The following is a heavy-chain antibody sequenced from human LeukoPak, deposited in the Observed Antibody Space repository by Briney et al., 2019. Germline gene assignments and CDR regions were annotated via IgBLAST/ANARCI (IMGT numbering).Heavy chain of an antibody. J-gene: IGHJ6*03. CDR2: IYYSGST. CDR1: GGSISSSSYY. Sequence: SETLSLTCTVSGGSISSSSYYWGWIRQPPGKGLEWIGSIYYSGSTYYNPSLKSRVTISVDTSKNQFSLKLSSVTAADTAVYYCAREHYNSSGYFEYYYYMDVWGKGTTVTVSS. V-gene: IGHV4-39*07. CDR3: AREHYNSSGYFEYYYYMDV. D-gene: IGHD3-22*01.